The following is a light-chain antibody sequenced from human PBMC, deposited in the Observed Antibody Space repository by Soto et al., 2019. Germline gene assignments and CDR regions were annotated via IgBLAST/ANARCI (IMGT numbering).Light chain of an antibody. Sequence: QSALTQPASVSGSPGQSITISCTGTSSDVGGYNYVSWYQQHPGKAPKLMIYDVSNRPSGVSNRFSGSKSGNTASLTISGIQAEGEADYYCSSYTASSPHVVFGGGTKLTVL. CDR1: SSDVGGYNY. V-gene: IGLV2-14*01. CDR2: DVS. CDR3: SSYTASSPHVV. J-gene: IGLJ2*01.